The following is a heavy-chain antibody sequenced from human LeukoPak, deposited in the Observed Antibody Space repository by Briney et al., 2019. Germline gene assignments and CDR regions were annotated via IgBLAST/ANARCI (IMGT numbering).Heavy chain of an antibody. CDR1: GYTFTGYY. D-gene: IGHD1-26*01. Sequence: ASVKVSCKASGYTFTGYYMHWVRQAPGQGLEWMGWINPNSGDTNYAQKFQGRVTMTRDTSISTAYMELSRLRSDDTAVYYCARDMKRSRARWENLGFDPWGQGTLVTVSS. V-gene: IGHV1-2*02. CDR3: ARDMKRSRARWENLGFDP. CDR2: INPNSGDT. J-gene: IGHJ5*02.